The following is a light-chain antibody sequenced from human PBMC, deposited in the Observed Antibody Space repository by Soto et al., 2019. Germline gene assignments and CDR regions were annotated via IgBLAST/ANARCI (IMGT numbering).Light chain of an antibody. V-gene: IGKV3-20*01. Sequence: ESVLTQSPGTLSLSPGDRATLSCRASQSVSNNYLAWYQKKPGQAPRLLIYGASSRATGIPDRFSGSGSGTDFTLTISRLEPEDFAVYYCQQYGSSPRTFGQGTKVDI. CDR3: QQYGSSPRT. CDR2: GAS. CDR1: QSVSNNY. J-gene: IGKJ1*01.